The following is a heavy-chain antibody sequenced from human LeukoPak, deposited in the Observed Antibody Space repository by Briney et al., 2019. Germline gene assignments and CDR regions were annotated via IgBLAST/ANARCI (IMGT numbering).Heavy chain of an antibody. CDR1: GLTFSSYN. CDR3: ASDPFDSSGYYPLDY. V-gene: IGHV3-30-3*01. J-gene: IGHJ4*02. CDR2: ISYHGSNQ. Sequence: GGSLRLSCAASGLTFSSYNMHWVRQAPGKGLEWVAVISYHGSNQYYADSMKGRFTISRDNSKSTLYLQMNSLRPEDTAVYYCASDPFDSSGYYPLDYWGQGTLVTVSS. D-gene: IGHD3-22*01.